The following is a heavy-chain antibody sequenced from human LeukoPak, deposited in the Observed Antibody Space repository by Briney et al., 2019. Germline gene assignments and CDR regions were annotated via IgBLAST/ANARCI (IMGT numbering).Heavy chain of an antibody. CDR3: ARDGRSGNFDK. V-gene: IGHV3-74*01. CDR1: GFTFSGYW. J-gene: IGHJ4*02. Sequence: GGSLRLSCAASGFTFSGYWMHWGRQAPGKGLAWVSVIRSDGSITTYADSVKGRFTISRDTAKNTLYLQMNSLRAEDTAVYYCARDGRSGNFDKWGQGTLVSVSS. CDR2: IRSDGSIT. D-gene: IGHD1-26*01.